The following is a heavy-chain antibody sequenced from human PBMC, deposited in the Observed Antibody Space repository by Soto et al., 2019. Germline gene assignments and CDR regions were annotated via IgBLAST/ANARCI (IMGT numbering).Heavy chain of an antibody. CDR1: GYTFTSYG. J-gene: IGHJ4*02. CDR3: ARDSPYGAGSYLGDY. D-gene: IGHD3-10*01. V-gene: IGHV1-18*01. CDR2: ISAYNGNT. Sequence: QVQLVQSGAEVKKPGASVKVACKASGYTFTSYGISWVRQAPGQGLEWMGWISAYNGNTNYAQKLQCRVNMNTDPATSTAYMELRSLRAADTAVYYCARDSPYGAGSYLGDYWGQGTLVTVSS.